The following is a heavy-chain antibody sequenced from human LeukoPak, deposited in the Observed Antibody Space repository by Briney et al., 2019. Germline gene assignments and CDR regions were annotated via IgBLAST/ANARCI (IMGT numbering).Heavy chain of an antibody. CDR3: ARHAVTSRMLNLFDY. CDR1: GCSISSSSYY. CDR2: NYCSGST. Sequence: SETLSLTCTVSGCSISSSSYYWGWIRQPPGKGLEWIGSNYCSGSTYYNPSLKSLVTISVDTTKNQFSLMMSSVTGADTAVYYSARHAVTSRMLNLFDYGGEGTLVTVSS. V-gene: IGHV4-39*01. D-gene: IGHD3-16*01. J-gene: IGHJ4*02.